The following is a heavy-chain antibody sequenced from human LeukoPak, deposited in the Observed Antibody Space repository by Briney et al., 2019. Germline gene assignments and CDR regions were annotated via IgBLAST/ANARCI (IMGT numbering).Heavy chain of an antibody. D-gene: IGHD3-10*01. CDR2: INAGNGNT. J-gene: IGHJ5*02. CDR3: ARDRGLSGFDP. CDR1: GYTFTSYD. V-gene: IGHV1-3*03. Sequence: ASVKVSCKASGYTFTSYDINWVRQATGQGLEWMGWINAGNGNTKYSQEFQGRVTITRDTSASTAYMELSSLRSEDMAVYYCARDRGLSGFDPWGQGTLVTVSS.